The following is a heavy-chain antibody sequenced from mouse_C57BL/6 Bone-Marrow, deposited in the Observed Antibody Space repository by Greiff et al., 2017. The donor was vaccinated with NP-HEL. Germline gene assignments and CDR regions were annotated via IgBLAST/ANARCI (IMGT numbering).Heavy chain of an antibody. CDR3: DLPPGAMDY. CDR1: GFTFSSYA. Sequence: EVQLVESGGGLVKPGGSLKLSCAASGFTFSSYAMSWVRQTPEKRLEWVATISDGGSYTYYPDNVKGRFTISRDNAKNNLYLQMSHLKSEDTAMYYCDLPPGAMDYWGQGTSVTVSS. V-gene: IGHV5-4*01. J-gene: IGHJ4*01. CDR2: ISDGGSYT.